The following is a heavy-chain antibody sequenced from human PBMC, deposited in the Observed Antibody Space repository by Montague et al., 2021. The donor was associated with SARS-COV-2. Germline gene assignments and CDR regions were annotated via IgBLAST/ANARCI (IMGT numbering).Heavy chain of an antibody. Sequence: SETLSLTCTVSGGSISSYYWSWIRQPPGKGLEWIGYIYYSGSTNYNPSLKSRVTLSVDKSKNQYSLKLHSVTASDTAVYYCARGAGRGRGYGKYYHYYYGKDGWGQGTTVTVSS. CDR1: GGSISSYY. V-gene: IGHV4-59*01. D-gene: IGHD5-12*01. CDR3: ARGAGRGRGYGKYYHYYYGKDG. J-gene: IGHJ6*02. CDR2: IYYSGST.